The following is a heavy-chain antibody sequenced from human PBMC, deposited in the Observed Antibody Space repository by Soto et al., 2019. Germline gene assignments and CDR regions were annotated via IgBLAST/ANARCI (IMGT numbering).Heavy chain of an antibody. CDR2: IWYDGSNK. D-gene: IGHD3-10*01. CDR3: ARGSYYGSGSYYPPFDD. Sequence: VAVIWYDGSNKYYADSVKGRLTISRDNSKNTLYLQMNSLRAEDTAVYYCARGSYYGSGSYYPPFDDWGQGTLVTVSS. J-gene: IGHJ4*02. V-gene: IGHV3-33*01.